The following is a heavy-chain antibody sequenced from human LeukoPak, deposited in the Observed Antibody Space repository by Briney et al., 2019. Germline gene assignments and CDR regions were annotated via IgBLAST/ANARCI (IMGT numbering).Heavy chain of an antibody. CDR1: GYTFTSYG. CDR2: ISAYNGNT. CDR3: ARGPGYCSGGSCSSLFDY. Sequence: ASVKVSCKASGYTFTSYGISWVRQAPGQGLEWMGWISAYNGNTNYAQKLQGRVTMTTDTSTSTAYMELRSLRSDDTAVYYCARGPGYCSGGSCSSLFDYWGQGTLVTVSS. J-gene: IGHJ4*02. V-gene: IGHV1-18*01. D-gene: IGHD2-15*01.